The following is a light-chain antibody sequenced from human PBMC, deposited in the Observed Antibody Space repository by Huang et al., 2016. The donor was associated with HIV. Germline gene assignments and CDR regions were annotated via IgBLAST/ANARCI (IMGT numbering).Light chain of an antibody. J-gene: IGKJ1*01. CDR2: AAS. CDR3: QQGYSLWT. Sequence: DIQMTQSPSSLSASVGDRVTITCRASQSISDYLNWYQQKPGKAPQLLIYAASKLQNGVPSRFRGSGSETDFTLTISGLQPEDFATYCCQQGYSLWTFGQGTKVDIK. CDR1: QSISDY. V-gene: IGKV1-39*01.